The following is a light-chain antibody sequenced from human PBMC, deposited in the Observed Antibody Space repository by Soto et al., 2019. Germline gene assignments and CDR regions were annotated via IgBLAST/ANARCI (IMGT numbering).Light chain of an antibody. CDR1: QSVSSY. CDR2: GAS. Sequence: EIVLTQSPATLSLSPGERATLSCRASQSVSSYLAWNQQKPGLAPRLLIYGASTRTAGIPDRFTGSGSGTDFTLTISRLEPEDFAVYYCQQYGTSRTFGQGTKVDI. V-gene: IGKV3-20*01. CDR3: QQYGTSRT. J-gene: IGKJ1*01.